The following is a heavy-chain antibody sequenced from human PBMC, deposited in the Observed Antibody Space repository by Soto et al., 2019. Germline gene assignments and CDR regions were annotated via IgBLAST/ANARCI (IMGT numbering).Heavy chain of an antibody. D-gene: IGHD2-21*01. J-gene: IGHJ4*02. Sequence: PGGSLRLSCADSGFSFNTYFMDWVRQAPGKGLEWVARILYDGSKEYYADPVKGRFTISRDNSKNTLYLQMDRLRVEDTAVYFCAKRLAPMADHCGQGTPVTVSS. CDR2: ILYDGSKE. CDR1: GFSFNTYF. CDR3: AKRLAPMADH. V-gene: IGHV3-30*18.